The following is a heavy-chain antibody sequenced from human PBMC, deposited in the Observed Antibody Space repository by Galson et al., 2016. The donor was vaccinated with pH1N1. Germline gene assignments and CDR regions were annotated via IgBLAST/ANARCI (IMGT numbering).Heavy chain of an antibody. CDR1: GFTFSSFA. J-gene: IGHJ6*02. V-gene: IGHV3-23*01. CDR2: ISSTGGET. CDR3: TKDLNPGGADV. Sequence: SLRLSCAASGFTFSSFAMNWVRQGPGKGLEWVSSISSTGGETYYADSVKGRFTISRDNSKNTLYLQMNSLRVEDTALYYCTKDLNPGGADVWGQGTTVTVSS. D-gene: IGHD2-21*01.